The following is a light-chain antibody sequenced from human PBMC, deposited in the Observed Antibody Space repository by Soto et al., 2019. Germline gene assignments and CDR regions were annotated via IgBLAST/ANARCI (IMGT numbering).Light chain of an antibody. V-gene: IGKV3-11*01. CDR3: QQRKNWQVT. CDR2: DAS. Sequence: EIVLTQSPVTLSLSPGERATLSCRASQSVSSYLAWYQQKPGQAPRPLIYDASNRATGIPARFSGSGSGTDFTLTISSLEPEDFAIYYCQQRKNWQVTFGQGTRLEI. CDR1: QSVSSY. J-gene: IGKJ5*01.